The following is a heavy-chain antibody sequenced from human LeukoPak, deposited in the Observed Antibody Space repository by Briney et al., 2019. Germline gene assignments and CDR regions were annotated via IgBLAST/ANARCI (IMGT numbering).Heavy chain of an antibody. Sequence: PGESLKISCKGSGYSFTNYWIGWVRQMPGKGLEWMGIIYPGDSDTRYSPSFQGQVTISADKSINSAYLQWSSLKASDTAVFYCARRYCSGDNCYSGFDYWGQGTLVTVSS. J-gene: IGHJ4*02. CDR1: GYSFTNYW. V-gene: IGHV5-51*01. D-gene: IGHD2-15*01. CDR2: IYPGDSDT. CDR3: ARRYCSGDNCYSGFDY.